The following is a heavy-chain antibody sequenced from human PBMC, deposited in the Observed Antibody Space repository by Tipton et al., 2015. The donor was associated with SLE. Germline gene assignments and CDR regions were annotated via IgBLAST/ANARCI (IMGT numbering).Heavy chain of an antibody. J-gene: IGHJ4*02. CDR2: THYSGST. CDR1: SGSISSSNHY. D-gene: IGHD5-12*01. V-gene: IGHV4-39*07. CDR3: ARVSRGYSGYEWAGFFDY. Sequence: TLSLTCTVSSGSISSSNHYWGWIRQPPGKGLEWIGTTHYSGSTFYNPSLKSRVTISVDMSKNQFSVKLTSVTAADTAVYHCARVSRGYSGYEWAGFFDYWGQGALVTVSS.